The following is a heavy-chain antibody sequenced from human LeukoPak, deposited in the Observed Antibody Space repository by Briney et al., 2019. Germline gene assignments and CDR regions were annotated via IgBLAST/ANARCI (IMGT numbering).Heavy chain of an antibody. J-gene: IGHJ4*02. V-gene: IGHV3-7*03. Sequence: PGGSLRLSCAASGFIFNNYWMDWVRQTPGKGLEWVANIKYDGTTKYYVDSVKGRFTISRDSAKNSLYLQMNSLRAEGTAVYFCSRQLEEWGQGTLVTVSS. CDR2: IKYDGTTK. D-gene: IGHD1-1*01. CDR3: SRQLEE. CDR1: GFIFNNYW.